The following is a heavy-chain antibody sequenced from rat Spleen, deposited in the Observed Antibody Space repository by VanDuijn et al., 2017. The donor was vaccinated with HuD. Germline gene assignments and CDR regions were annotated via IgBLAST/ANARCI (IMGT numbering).Heavy chain of an antibody. D-gene: IGHD1-1*01. CDR1: GFTFNNFD. V-gene: IGHV5-22*01. CDR3: ARHPDYSNYFDY. CDR2: ISYEGSST. J-gene: IGHJ2*01. Sequence: EVQLVESGGGLVQPGGSLKLSCAASGFTFNNFDMAWVRQAPTKGLEWVASISYEGSSTYYGDSVKGRFTISRDNAKSTLYLQMNSLRSEDTATYYCARHPDYSNYFDYWGQGVMVTVSS.